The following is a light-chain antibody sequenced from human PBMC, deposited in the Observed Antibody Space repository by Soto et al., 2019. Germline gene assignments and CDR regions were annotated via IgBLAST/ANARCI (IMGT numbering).Light chain of an antibody. CDR3: TSWTTSPTMI. CDR1: SSDIGAYNC. J-gene: IGLJ2*01. CDR2: DVN. Sequence: QSALTQPASVSGSPGQSITISCTGTSSDIGAYNCVSWYQQHTGKAPKLMLYDVNIRPSGVSNRFSGSKSGNTASLTISGLQAEDEADYYCTSWTTSPTMIFGGGTKVTVL. V-gene: IGLV2-14*03.